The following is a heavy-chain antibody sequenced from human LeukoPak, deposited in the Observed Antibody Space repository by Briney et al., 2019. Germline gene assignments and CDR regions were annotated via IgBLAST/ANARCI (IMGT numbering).Heavy chain of an antibody. CDR3: ARAPDYGDSVLDY. Sequence: SETLSLTCTASGGSISSSSYYWGWIRQPPGKGLEWIGSIYYSGSTYYNPSLKSRVTISVDTSKNQFSLKLSSVTAADTAVYYCARAPDYGDSVLDYWGQGTLVTVSS. V-gene: IGHV4-39*07. D-gene: IGHD4-17*01. CDR2: IYYSGST. CDR1: GGSISSSSYY. J-gene: IGHJ4*02.